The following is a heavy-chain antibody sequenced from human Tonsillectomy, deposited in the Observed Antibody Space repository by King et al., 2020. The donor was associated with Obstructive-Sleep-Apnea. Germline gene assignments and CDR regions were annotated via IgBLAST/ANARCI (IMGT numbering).Heavy chain of an antibody. CDR2: IYYSGST. Sequence: PLQESGPGLVKPSETLSLTCTVSGGSISSSSYYWGWIRQPPGKGLEWIGSIYYSGSTYYNPSLKSRVTISVDTSKNQFSLKLSSVTAADTAVYYCASPGVVAARYSSRDYWGQGTLVTVSS. CDR1: GGSISSSSYY. CDR3: ASPGVVAARYSSRDY. J-gene: IGHJ4*02. D-gene: IGHD2-15*01. V-gene: IGHV4-39*01.